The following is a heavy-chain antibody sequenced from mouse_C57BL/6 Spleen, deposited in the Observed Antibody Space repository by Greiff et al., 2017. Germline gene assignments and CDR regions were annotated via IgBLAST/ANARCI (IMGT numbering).Heavy chain of an antibody. J-gene: IGHJ1*03. CDR2: IDPSDSYT. D-gene: IGHD1-1*01. V-gene: IGHV1-50*01. CDR3: VTAYGSSPHWYFDV. Sequence: QVQLQQPGAELVKPGASVKLSCKASGYTFTSYWMQWVKQRPGQGLEWIGEIDPSDSYTTYHQKFTGKATLTVDTSSSTAYMQLSSLTSEDAAVYYCVTAYGSSPHWYFDVWGTGTTVTVAS. CDR1: GYTFTSYW.